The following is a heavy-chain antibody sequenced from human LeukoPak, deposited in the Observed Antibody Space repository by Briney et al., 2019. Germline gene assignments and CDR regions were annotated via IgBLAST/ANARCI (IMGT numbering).Heavy chain of an antibody. D-gene: IGHD3-22*01. J-gene: IGHJ4*02. V-gene: IGHV4-38-2*02. Sequence: SETLPLTCTVSGYSISSGYYWGWIRQPPGKGLEWIGSIYHSGSTYYNPSLKSRVTISVDTSKNQFPLKLSSVTAADTAVYYCARVYDSSGYYPFDYWGQGTLVTVSS. CDR2: IYHSGST. CDR1: GYSISSGYY. CDR3: ARVYDSSGYYPFDY.